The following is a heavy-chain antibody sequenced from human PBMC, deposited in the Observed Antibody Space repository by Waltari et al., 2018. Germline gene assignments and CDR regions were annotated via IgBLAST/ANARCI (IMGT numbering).Heavy chain of an antibody. Sequence: EVQLVESGGGLIQPGGSLRLSCAASGFPVSSNHMRWVRQAPGKGLEWVSVIYSGGSTYYADSVKGRFTISRDNSKNTLYLQMNSLRAEDTAVYYCARVLGFGELSLSYWGQGTLVTVSS. J-gene: IGHJ4*02. CDR2: IYSGGST. CDR1: GFPVSSNH. CDR3: ARVLGFGELSLSY. V-gene: IGHV3-53*01. D-gene: IGHD3-10*01.